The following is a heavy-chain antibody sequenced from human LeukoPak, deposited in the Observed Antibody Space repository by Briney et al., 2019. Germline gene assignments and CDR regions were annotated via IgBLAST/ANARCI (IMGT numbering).Heavy chain of an antibody. CDR1: GFTFYDFA. J-gene: IGHJ5*02. Sequence: SGGSLRLSCAASGFTFYDFALHWVRQAPGKGLAWVSAISGSGSRTYYADSVKGRFTISRDNSKNTLYLQMNSLRAEDTAIYYCAKESLSGDYDDTSGVNWFDPWGQGTLVTVSS. D-gene: IGHD3-22*01. V-gene: IGHV3-23*01. CDR2: ISGSGSRT. CDR3: AKESLSGDYDDTSGVNWFDP.